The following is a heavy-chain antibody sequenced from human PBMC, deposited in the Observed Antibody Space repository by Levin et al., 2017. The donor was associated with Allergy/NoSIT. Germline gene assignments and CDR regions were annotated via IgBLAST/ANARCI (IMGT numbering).Heavy chain of an antibody. CDR1: GFTFDDYA. CDR3: AKDIGFEGIAVFDY. V-gene: IGHV3-9*01. J-gene: IGHJ4*02. CDR2: ISWNSGSI. D-gene: IGHD6-19*01. Sequence: SCAASGFTFDDYAMHWVRQAPGKGLEWVSGISWNSGSIGYADSVKGRFTISRDNAKNSLYLQMNSLRAEDTALYYCAKDIGFEGIAVFDYWGQGTLVTVSS.